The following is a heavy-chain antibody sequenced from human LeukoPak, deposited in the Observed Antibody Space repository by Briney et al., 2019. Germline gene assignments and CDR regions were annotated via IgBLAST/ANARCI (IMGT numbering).Heavy chain of an antibody. CDR2: ISSSSSYI. V-gene: IGHV3-21*01. J-gene: IGHJ4*02. D-gene: IGHD5-12*01. CDR1: GFTFSSYS. Sequence: GGSLRLSCAASGFTFSSYSMNWVRQAPGKGLEWVSSISSSSSYIYYADSVKGRFTISRDNAKNSLYLQMNSLRAEDTAVYYCARGKSGYDYVPLGYWGQGTLVTVSS. CDR3: ARGKSGYDYVPLGY.